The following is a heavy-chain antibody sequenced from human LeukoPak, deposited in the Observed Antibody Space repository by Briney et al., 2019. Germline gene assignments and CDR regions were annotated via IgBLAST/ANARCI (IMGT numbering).Heavy chain of an antibody. V-gene: IGHV3-74*01. J-gene: IGHJ4*02. CDR2: INSDGNRT. D-gene: IGHD5-12*01. CDR1: GFTFSNYW. Sequence: PGGSLRLSCAASGFTFSNYWMHWVRQAPGKGLVWVSRINSDGNRTNYADFVKGRFTISRDNAKNSLYLQMNSLRDEDMALYYCAKTYSGYDYGPFDYWGQGTLVTVSS. CDR3: AKTYSGYDYGPFDY.